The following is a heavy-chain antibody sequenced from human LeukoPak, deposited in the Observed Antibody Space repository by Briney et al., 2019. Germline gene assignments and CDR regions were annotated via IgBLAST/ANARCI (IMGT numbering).Heavy chain of an antibody. J-gene: IGHJ3*02. D-gene: IGHD3-22*01. Sequence: SETLSLTCAVYGGSFSGYYWSWIRQPPGKGLEWIGYIYYSGSTNYNPSLKSRVTISVDTSKNQFSLKLSSVTAADTAVYYCARYDSSLYDAFDIWGQGTMVTVSS. CDR3: ARYDSSLYDAFDI. CDR2: IYYSGST. CDR1: GGSFSGYY. V-gene: IGHV4-59*01.